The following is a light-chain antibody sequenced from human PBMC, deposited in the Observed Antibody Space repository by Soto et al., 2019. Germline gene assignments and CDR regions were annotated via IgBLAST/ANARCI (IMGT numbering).Light chain of an antibody. CDR1: QSVSSSY. Sequence: EIVLTQSPGTLSLSPGERATLSCRASQSVSSSYLAWYQQKPGQAPRLLIYGASSRATGIPDRFSGSGSRTDFTLTISRLEPEDFAVYYCQQHGSSPRTFGQGTKVEIK. CDR3: QQHGSSPRT. J-gene: IGKJ1*01. V-gene: IGKV3-20*01. CDR2: GAS.